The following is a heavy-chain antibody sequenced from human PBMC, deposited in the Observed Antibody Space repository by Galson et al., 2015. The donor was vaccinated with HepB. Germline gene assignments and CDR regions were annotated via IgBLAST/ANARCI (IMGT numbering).Heavy chain of an antibody. D-gene: IGHD2-15*01. CDR2: IYSGGST. CDR1: GFTVSSNY. CDR3: ARDSGYCSGGSCPYDY. V-gene: IGHV3-53*01. J-gene: IGHJ4*02. Sequence: SLRLSCAASGFTVSSNYMSWVRQAPGKGLEWVSVIYSGGSTYYADSVKGRFTISRDNSKNTLYLQMNSLRAEDTAVYYCARDSGYCSGGSCPYDYWGQGTLVTVS.